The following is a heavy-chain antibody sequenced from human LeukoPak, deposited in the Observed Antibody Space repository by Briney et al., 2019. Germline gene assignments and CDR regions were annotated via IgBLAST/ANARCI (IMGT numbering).Heavy chain of an antibody. CDR3: ARDASYYYDSSGYPDAFDT. Sequence: GGSLRLSCAASGFTFSSYEMNWVRQAPGKGLEWVSYISSSGRSINYADSVRGRFTISRDNGKNSLYLQMNSLRAEDTAVYYCARDASYYYDSSGYPDAFDTWGQGTMVTVSS. CDR1: GFTFSSYE. V-gene: IGHV3-48*03. D-gene: IGHD3-22*01. J-gene: IGHJ3*02. CDR2: ISSSGRSI.